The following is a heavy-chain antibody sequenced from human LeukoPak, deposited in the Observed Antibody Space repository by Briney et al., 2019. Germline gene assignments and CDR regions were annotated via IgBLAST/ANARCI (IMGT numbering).Heavy chain of an antibody. J-gene: IGHJ4*02. CDR2: IYYTGST. Sequence: PSETLSLTCTVSGGSISGYHWVWIRQPPGKGLEWIGNIYYTGSTSYNPSLRSRVTISVDPSKNQFSLTLAPVTAADTAVYYCARHKGGSSLSDYWGQGTLVTVSS. D-gene: IGHD6-6*01. CDR3: ARHKGGSSLSDY. CDR1: GGSISGYH. V-gene: IGHV4-59*04.